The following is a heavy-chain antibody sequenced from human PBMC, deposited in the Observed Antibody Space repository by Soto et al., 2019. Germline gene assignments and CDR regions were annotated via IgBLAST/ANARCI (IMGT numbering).Heavy chain of an antibody. D-gene: IGHD3-10*01. Sequence: QVQLVESGGGLVKPGGSLRLSCAASGFTFSEYFMSWIRQAPGKGLEWVSYISSSGSTIYYTDSVKGRFIISRDNAKNSLFLQMNSLRAEDTAVYYCARDRWFGDQFPFDYWGQGTQVTVSS. J-gene: IGHJ4*02. V-gene: IGHV3-11*01. CDR2: ISSSGSTI. CDR1: GFTFSEYF. CDR3: ARDRWFGDQFPFDY.